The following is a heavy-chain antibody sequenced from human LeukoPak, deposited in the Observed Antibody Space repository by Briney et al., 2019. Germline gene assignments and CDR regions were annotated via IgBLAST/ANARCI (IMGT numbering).Heavy chain of an antibody. CDR2: INHSGST. D-gene: IGHD4-17*01. J-gene: IGHJ4*02. Sequence: KPSETLSLTCAVYGGSFSGYYWSWIRQPPGKGLEWIGEINHSGSTNYNPSLKSRVTISVDTSKNQFSLKLSSVTAADTAVYYCASFYGDYSPSDYWGQGTLVTVSS. CDR3: ASFYGDYSPSDY. V-gene: IGHV4-34*01. CDR1: GGSFSGYY.